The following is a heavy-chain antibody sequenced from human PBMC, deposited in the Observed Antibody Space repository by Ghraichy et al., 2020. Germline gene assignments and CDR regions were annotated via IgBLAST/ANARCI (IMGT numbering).Heavy chain of an antibody. CDR2: IYSAGYA. Sequence: GVLRLSCAASGFTVSTNSMSWVRQAPGKGLEWVSVIYSAGYAYYADSVKGRFTISRDNYKNTLYLHMNSLRAEDTAVYYCAGDPPGGSGFYYFNYWGQGTLVTVSS. J-gene: IGHJ4*02. D-gene: IGHD6-19*01. CDR3: AGDPPGGSGFYYFNY. CDR1: GFTVSTNS. V-gene: IGHV3-53*01.